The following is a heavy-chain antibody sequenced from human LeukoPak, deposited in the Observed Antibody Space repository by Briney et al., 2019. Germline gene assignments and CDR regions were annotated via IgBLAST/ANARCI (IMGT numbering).Heavy chain of an antibody. CDR1: GFTFSSYW. V-gene: IGHV3-7*01. CDR2: IKQDGSEK. Sequence: GGSLRLSCAASGFTFSSYWMSWVRQAPGRGLEWVANIKQDGSEKYYVDSVKGRFTISRDNAKNSLYLQMNSLRAEDTAVYYCARDYYDSSGYYLDYWGQGTLVTVSS. J-gene: IGHJ4*02. CDR3: ARDYYDSSGYYLDY. D-gene: IGHD3-22*01.